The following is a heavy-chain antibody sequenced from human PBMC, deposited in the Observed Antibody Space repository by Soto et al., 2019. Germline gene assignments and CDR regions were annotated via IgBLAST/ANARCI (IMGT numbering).Heavy chain of an antibody. CDR2: IWYDGSNK. CDR3: ARGDSSSWFDY. Sequence: GGSLRLSCAASGFTFSNYGMHWVRQAPGKGLEWVAVIWYDGSNKYYADSVKGRFTISRDIYKNKLYLQMNSLRAEDSAVYYCARGDSSSWFDYWGQGTPVTVSS. J-gene: IGHJ4*02. D-gene: IGHD6-13*01. CDR1: GFTFSNYG. V-gene: IGHV3-33*01.